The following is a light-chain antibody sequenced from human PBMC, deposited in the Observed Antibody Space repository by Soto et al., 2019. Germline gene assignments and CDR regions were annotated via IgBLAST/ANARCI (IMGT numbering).Light chain of an antibody. J-gene: IGLJ3*02. V-gene: IGLV2-8*01. CDR1: SSDIGAYNH. Sequence: QSVLSQPPSASGSRRQSVTISCTGTSSDIGAYNHVSWYQQHPGRAPRFIIYEVSQRPSGVPDRFSGSKSGSTASLTVSGLHADDEADYYCSSYGGSSNPVMFGGGTQLTVL. CDR3: SSYGGSSNPVM. CDR2: EVS.